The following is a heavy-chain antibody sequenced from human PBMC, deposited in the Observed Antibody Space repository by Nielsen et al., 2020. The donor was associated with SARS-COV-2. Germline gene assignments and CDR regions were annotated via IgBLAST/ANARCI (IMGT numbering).Heavy chain of an antibody. Sequence: SVKVSCKASGDTFSNSAIHWVRQAPGQGLEGVGGIIPLFGTTNYAQKFQDRVTITADKSTSTAYMDLSSLTSDDTAVYYCAREALVREGPSYHYAFDVWGQGTMVTVSS. CDR2: IIPLFGTT. CDR1: GDTFSNSA. D-gene: IGHD3-10*01. CDR3: AREALVREGPSYHYAFDV. V-gene: IGHV1-69*06. J-gene: IGHJ3*01.